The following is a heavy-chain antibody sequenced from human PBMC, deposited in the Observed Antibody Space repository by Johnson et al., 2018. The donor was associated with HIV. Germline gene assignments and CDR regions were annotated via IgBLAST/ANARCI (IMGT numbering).Heavy chain of an antibody. V-gene: IGHV3-30-3*01. J-gene: IGHJ3*02. CDR3: ARRSMTSDGFDI. CDR1: GFTFSSYA. CDR2: ISYDGSNK. D-gene: IGHD2-8*01. Sequence: MQLVESGGGVVQPGRSLRLSCAASGFTFSSYAMHWVRQAPGKGLEWVAVISYDGSNKYYADSVKGRFTISRDNSKNTLYLQMNSLGAGDTAIYYCARRSMTSDGFDIWGQGTMVIVSS.